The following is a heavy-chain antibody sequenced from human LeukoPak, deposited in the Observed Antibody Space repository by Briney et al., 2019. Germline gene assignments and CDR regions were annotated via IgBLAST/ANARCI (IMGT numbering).Heavy chain of an antibody. V-gene: IGHV4-38-2*01. D-gene: IGHD2-2*01. CDR3: ARHYIVVPAATNWFDP. CDR1: GYSISSGYY. CDR2: IYHSGST. Sequence: SETLSLTCAVSGYSISSGYYWGWIRQPPGKGLEWIGSIYHSGSTYYNPSLKSRVTISVDTSKNQFSLKLSSVAAADTAVYYCARHYIVVPAATNWFDPWGQGTLVTVSS. J-gene: IGHJ5*02.